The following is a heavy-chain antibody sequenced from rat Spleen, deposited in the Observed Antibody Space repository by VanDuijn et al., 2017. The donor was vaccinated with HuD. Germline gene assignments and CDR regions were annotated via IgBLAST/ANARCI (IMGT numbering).Heavy chain of an antibody. CDR3: AVSGYGF. CDR1: GFTFSNYD. J-gene: IGHJ2*01. D-gene: IGHD4-3*01. V-gene: IGHV5S23*01. CDR2: ISPSGGNT. Sequence: EVQLVESDGGLVQPGRSLKLSCAASGFTFSNYDMAWVRQAPTKGLEWVASISPSGGNTYYRDSVKGRFTISRDNAKSTLYLQMNSLRSEDTATYYCAVSGYGFWGQGVMVTVSS.